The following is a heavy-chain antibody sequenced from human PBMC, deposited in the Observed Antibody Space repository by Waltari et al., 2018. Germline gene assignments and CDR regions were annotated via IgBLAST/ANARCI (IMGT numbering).Heavy chain of an antibody. J-gene: IGHJ4*02. CDR1: GGSISSGSYY. CDR3: ARSGANYDILTGSFDY. Sequence: QVQLQESGPGLVKPSQTLSLTCTVSGGSISSGSYYWSWIRQPAGKGLEWIGRIYTSGSTNYNPSLRSRVTISVDTSKNQFSLKLSSGTAADTAVYYCARSGANYDILTGSFDYWGQGTLVTVSS. V-gene: IGHV4-61*02. D-gene: IGHD3-9*01. CDR2: IYTSGST.